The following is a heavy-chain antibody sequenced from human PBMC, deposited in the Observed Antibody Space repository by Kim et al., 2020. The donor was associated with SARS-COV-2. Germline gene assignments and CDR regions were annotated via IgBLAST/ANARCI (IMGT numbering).Heavy chain of an antibody. D-gene: IGHD2-15*01. V-gene: IGHV3-30-3*01. Sequence: GGSLRLSCAASGFTFSSYAMHWVRQAPGKGLEWVAVISYDGSNKYYADSVKGRFTISRDNSKNTLYLQMNSLRAEDTAVYYCATTRVSLVVVAASNGMDVWGQGTTVTVSS. CDR3: ATTRVSLVVVAASNGMDV. CDR2: ISYDGSNK. CDR1: GFTFSSYA. J-gene: IGHJ6*02.